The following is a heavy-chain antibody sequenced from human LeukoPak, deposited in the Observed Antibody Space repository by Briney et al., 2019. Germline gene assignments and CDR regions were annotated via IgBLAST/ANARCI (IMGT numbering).Heavy chain of an antibody. CDR1: GFTFSSYA. V-gene: IGHV3-23*01. CDR2: ISGSGGST. Sequence: PGGSLRLSCAASGFTFSSYAVSWVRQAPGKGLEWVSAISGSGGSTYYADSVKGRFTISRDNSKNTLYLQMNSLRAEDTAVYYCAKGLTYYDFWSVPTGYYYYYMDVWGKGTTVTVSS. J-gene: IGHJ6*03. D-gene: IGHD3-3*01. CDR3: AKGLTYYDFWSVPTGYYYYYMDV.